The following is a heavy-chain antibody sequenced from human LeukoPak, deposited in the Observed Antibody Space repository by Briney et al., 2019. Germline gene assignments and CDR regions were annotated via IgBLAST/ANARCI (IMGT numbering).Heavy chain of an antibody. CDR1: GFTFSSYA. J-gene: IGHJ4*02. V-gene: IGHV3-30-3*01. CDR2: ISYDGSNK. D-gene: IGHD3-16*01. CDR3: ARDRLGAIYYFDY. Sequence: GGSLRLSCAASGFTFSSYAMHWVRQAPGKGLEWVAVISYDGSNKYYADSVKGRFTISRDNSKNTLYLQMNSLRAEDTAVYYCARDRLGAIYYFDYWGQGTLVTVSS.